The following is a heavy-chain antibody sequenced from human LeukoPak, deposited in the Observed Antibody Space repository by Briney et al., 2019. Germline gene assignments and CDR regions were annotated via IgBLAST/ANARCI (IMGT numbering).Heavy chain of an antibody. J-gene: IGHJ6*03. Sequence: GGSLRLSCAASGFTFSSYEMNWVRQAPGKGLEWVSYISSSGSTIYYADSVKGRFTISRDNAKNSLYLQMNSLRAEDTAVYYCASRAVPAATKFYYMDVWGKGTTVTISS. CDR2: ISSSGSTI. D-gene: IGHD2-2*01. CDR1: GFTFSSYE. CDR3: ASRAVPAATKFYYMDV. V-gene: IGHV3-48*03.